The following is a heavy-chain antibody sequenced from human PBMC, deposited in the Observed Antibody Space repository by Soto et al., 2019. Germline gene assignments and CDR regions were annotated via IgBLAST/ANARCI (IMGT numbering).Heavy chain of an antibody. D-gene: IGHD4-17*01. V-gene: IGHV3-74*01. CDR3: ARGGAYGDYRSDY. CDR2: INSDGSYA. J-gene: IGHJ4*02. Sequence: LRLSCAASGFNFSVYWVHWVRQAPGKGLVWVSRINSDGSYASSADSVKGRLTISRDNAKNTLYLQLNSLRAEDTAVYYCARGGAYGDYRSDYWGQGTLVTVSS. CDR1: GFNFSVYW.